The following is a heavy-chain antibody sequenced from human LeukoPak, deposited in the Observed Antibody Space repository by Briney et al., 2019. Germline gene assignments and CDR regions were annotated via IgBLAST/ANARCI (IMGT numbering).Heavy chain of an antibody. V-gene: IGHV1-8*03. CDR3: ARGVSADYSIYYYCYMDD. J-gene: IGHJ6*03. Sequence: ASVKVSCKASGYTFSSYDINWVRQATGQGLEWMGWMNPNSGNTGYAQKFQGRVTFTRNTSISTAHMELSSLRSEDTAVYYCARGVSADYSIYYYCYMDDWGKGTTVTVSS. D-gene: IGHD4-11*01. CDR1: GYTFSSYD. CDR2: MNPNSGNT.